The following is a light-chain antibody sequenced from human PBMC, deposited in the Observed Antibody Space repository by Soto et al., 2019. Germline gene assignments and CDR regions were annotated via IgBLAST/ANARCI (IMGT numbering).Light chain of an antibody. CDR1: SSDVGAYKY. J-gene: IGLJ3*02. CDR2: EVT. V-gene: IGLV2-8*01. Sequence: QSALTQPPSASGSPGQSVTISCTGNSSDVGAYKYVSWYQQYPGKAPKLMIYEVTKRPSGVPDRFSGSKSGNTASLTVSGLPAEDEADYYCTSYVGNDIWVFGGGTTLTVL. CDR3: TSYVGNDIWV.